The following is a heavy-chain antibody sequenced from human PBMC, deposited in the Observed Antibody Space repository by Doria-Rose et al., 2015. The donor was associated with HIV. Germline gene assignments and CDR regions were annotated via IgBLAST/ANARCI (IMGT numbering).Heavy chain of an antibody. D-gene: IGHD6-13*01. CDR1: GVSLSSPGMG. CDR2: IYSDDER. V-gene: IGHV2-26*01. J-gene: IGHJ4*02. Sequence: QVTLKESGPVLVKPTETLTLTCTVSGVSLSSPGMGVSWIRQPPGKALAWLGHIYSDDERSYKTSLKSRLTISRGTSKGQVVLTMTDMDPVDTATYYCARIKSSRWYHKYYFDFWGQGTLVIVSA. CDR3: ARIKSSRWYHKYYFDF.